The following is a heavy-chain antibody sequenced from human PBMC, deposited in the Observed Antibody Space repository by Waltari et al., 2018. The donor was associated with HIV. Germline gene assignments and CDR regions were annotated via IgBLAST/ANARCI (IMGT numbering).Heavy chain of an antibody. CDR2: IRSTAYGGTT. CDR1: GFKFADYA. D-gene: IGHD3-3*01. V-gene: IGHV3-49*04. CDR3: SPGLFGVPIIVDY. J-gene: IGHJ4*02. Sequence: EVQLVESGGGLVQPGRSLRLSCAPYGFKFADYAMMWVRQAPGKGLEWLGFIRSTAYGGTTEYAASVNGRFTISRDDSKGLAYLEMNSLKTEDTAVYHCSPGLFGVPIIVDYWGQGILVTVSS.